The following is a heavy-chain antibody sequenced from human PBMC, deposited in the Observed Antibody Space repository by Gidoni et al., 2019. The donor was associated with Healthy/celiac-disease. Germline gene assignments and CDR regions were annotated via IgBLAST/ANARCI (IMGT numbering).Heavy chain of an antibody. Sequence: VQLVESGGGLVKPGGSLRLSCAASDFPFSNAWMSWVRQAPGKGLEWVGRIKSKTDGGRTDYAAPVKGRFTISRDDSKNTLYLQMNSLKTEDTAVYYCTTETADKFDYWGQGTLVTVSS. J-gene: IGHJ4*02. D-gene: IGHD6-25*01. V-gene: IGHV3-15*01. CDR2: IKSKTDGGRT. CDR1: DFPFSNAW. CDR3: TTETADKFDY.